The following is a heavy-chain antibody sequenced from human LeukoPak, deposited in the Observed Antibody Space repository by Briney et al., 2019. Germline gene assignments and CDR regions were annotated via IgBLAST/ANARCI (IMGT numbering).Heavy chain of an antibody. D-gene: IGHD6-6*01. J-gene: IGHJ3*02. CDR1: GFTFKLYW. V-gene: IGHV3-74*01. CDR2: INDDGSDT. Sequence: GGSLRLSCAASGFTFKLYWMHWVRQVPGKGPVWVARINDDGSDTVYADSVKGRFTISRDDAKNMLFLQMNSLRGEDTAVYYCARYSSSPTRAFDIWGQGTMVTVSS. CDR3: ARYSSSPTRAFDI.